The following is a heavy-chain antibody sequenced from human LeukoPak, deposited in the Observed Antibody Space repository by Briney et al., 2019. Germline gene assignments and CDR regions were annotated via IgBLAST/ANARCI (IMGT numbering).Heavy chain of an antibody. CDR1: GFTFSSYS. V-gene: IGHV3-21*01. CDR2: ISSSSSYI. D-gene: IGHD6-13*01. Sequence: GGSLRLSCAASGFTFSSYSMNWVRQAPGKGLEWVSSISSSSSYIYYADSVKGRFTISRDNAKNSLYLQMNSLRAEDTAVYYCARDPGIAAAGTNNWFDPWGQGTLVTASS. CDR3: ARDPGIAAAGTNNWFDP. J-gene: IGHJ5*02.